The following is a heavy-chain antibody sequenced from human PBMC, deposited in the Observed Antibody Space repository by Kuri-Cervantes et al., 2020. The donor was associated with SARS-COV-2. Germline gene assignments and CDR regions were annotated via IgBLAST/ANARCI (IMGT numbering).Heavy chain of an antibody. CDR3: ATTSGYCSGGSCHGNY. CDR1: GYTFTSYA. CDR2: INAGNGNT. Sequence: ASVKVSCKASGYTFTSYAMHWVRQAPGQRLEWMGWINAGNGNTKYSQKFQGRVTITRDTSASTAHMELSSLRSEDTAVYYLATTSGYCSGGSCHGNYWGQGTLVTVSS. V-gene: IGHV1-3*01. D-gene: IGHD2-15*01. J-gene: IGHJ4*02.